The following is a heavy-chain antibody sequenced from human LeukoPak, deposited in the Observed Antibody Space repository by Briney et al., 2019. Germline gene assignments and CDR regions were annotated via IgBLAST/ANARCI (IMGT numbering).Heavy chain of an antibody. V-gene: IGHV3-30*02. J-gene: IGHJ4*02. CDR3: AIARSYDYAKYFDY. CDR1: GFTFSSYG. Sequence: GRSLRLSCAASGFTFSSYGMHWVRQAPGKGLEWVSFIRYDGSNKYYADSVKGRFTISRDYSKNTLYLQMNSLRAEDTAVYYCAIARSYDYAKYFDYWGQGTLVTVSS. CDR2: IRYDGSNK. D-gene: IGHD4-17*01.